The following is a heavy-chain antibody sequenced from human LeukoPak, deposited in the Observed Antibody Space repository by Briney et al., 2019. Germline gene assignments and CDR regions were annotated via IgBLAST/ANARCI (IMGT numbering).Heavy chain of an antibody. CDR2: IGGSDSST. V-gene: IGHV3-23*01. CDR3: AKVSI. J-gene: IGHJ3*02. CDR1: GFTFSSYA. Sequence: GGSLRLSCVASGFTFSSYAMTWVRQAQGKGLEWVSSIGGSDSSTYYEDSVKGRFTISRDNSKNTLYLQMNSLRAEDTAVYYCAKVSIWGQGTMVTVSS.